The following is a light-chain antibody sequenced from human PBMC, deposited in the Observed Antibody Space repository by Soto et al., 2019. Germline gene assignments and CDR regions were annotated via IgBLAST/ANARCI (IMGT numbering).Light chain of an antibody. CDR1: SSDVGGYNY. J-gene: IGLJ3*02. V-gene: IGLV2-14*01. Sequence: QSVLTQPSSVSGSPGQSITISCTGTSSDVGGYNYVSWYQQHPGKAPKLMIYDVSNRPSGVSNRFSGSKSGNTASLTISGLQAEDAADYYCSSYTSSSTWVLGGGTKLTGL. CDR3: SSYTSSSTWV. CDR2: DVS.